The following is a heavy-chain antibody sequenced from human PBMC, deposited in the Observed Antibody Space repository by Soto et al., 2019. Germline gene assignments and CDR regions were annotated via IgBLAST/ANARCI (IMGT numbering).Heavy chain of an antibody. D-gene: IGHD6-6*01. Sequence: VASVKGSCKASGGTFSSHAISWGRQAPGQRAEWVGGIIPIFGTANYAQKFQGRVTITADESTSTAYMELSSLRSEDTAVYYCASGGVSIAARLVDYYYYGMDVWGQGTTVTVSS. J-gene: IGHJ6*02. CDR3: ASGGVSIAARLVDYYYYGMDV. V-gene: IGHV1-69*13. CDR2: IIPIFGTA. CDR1: GGTFSSHA.